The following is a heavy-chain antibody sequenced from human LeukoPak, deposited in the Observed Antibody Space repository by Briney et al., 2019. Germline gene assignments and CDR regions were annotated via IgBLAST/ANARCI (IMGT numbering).Heavy chain of an antibody. V-gene: IGHV1-2*02. CDR3: ARARGFGELFPSYYYMDV. Sequence: ASVKVSCKASGYTFTGYYMHWVRQAPGQGLVWMGWINPNSGGTNYAQKFQGRVTTTRDTSISTAYMELSRLRSDDTAVYYCARARGFGELFPSYYYMDVWGKGTTVTVSS. J-gene: IGHJ6*03. CDR2: INPNSGGT. D-gene: IGHD3-10*01. CDR1: GYTFTGYY.